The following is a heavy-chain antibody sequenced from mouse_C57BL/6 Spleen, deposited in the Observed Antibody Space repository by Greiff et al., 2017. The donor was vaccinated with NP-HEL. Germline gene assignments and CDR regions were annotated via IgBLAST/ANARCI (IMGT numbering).Heavy chain of an antibody. CDR3: ARGVSRYFDY. V-gene: IGHV1-69*01. CDR1: GYTFTSYW. CDR2: IVPCDSYT. J-gene: IGHJ2*01. Sequence: VQLQQPGAELVMPGASVKLSCKASGYTFTSYWMHWVKQRPGQGLEWIGEIVPCDSYTNYNQKFKGKSTLTVDKSSSTAYMQLSSLTSEDSAVFYCARGVSRYFDYWGKGTTLTVSS.